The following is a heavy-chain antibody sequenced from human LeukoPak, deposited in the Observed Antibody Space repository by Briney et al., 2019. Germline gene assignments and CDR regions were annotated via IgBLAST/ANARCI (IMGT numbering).Heavy chain of an antibody. Sequence: SETLSLTCTVSGDSIISHYWSWIRQAPGKGLEWIGYIYYTGSTNYNPSLKSRVTISVDMSKKQFSLRLTSVTAADTAVYYCAREDPVYGPKRGFDYWGQGTLVTVSS. J-gene: IGHJ4*02. V-gene: IGHV4-59*11. CDR1: GDSIISHY. CDR3: AREDPVYGPKRGFDY. CDR2: IYYTGST. D-gene: IGHD2/OR15-2a*01.